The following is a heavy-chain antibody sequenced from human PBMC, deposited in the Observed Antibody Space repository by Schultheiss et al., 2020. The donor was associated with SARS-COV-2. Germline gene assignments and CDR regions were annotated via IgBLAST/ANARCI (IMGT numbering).Heavy chain of an antibody. CDR2: IYYSGST. CDR3: AREREYQLPPYYYYYYMDV. CDR1: GGSISSYY. D-gene: IGHD2-2*01. J-gene: IGHJ6*03. Sequence: SQTLSLTCTVSGGSISSYYWSWIRQPPGKGLEWIGYIYYSGSTNYNPSLKSRVTISVDTSKNQFSLKLSSVTAADTAVYYCAREREYQLPPYYYYYYMDVWGKGTTVTAP. V-gene: IGHV4-59*01.